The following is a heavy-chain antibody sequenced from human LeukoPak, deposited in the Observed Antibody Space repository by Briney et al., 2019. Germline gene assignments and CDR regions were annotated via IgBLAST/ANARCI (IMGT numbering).Heavy chain of an antibody. Sequence: PGGSLRLSCAASGFTFSSYGMHWVRQAPGKGLEWVAVISYDGSNKYYADTVKGRFTISRDNSKNTLYLQMNSLRAEDTAVYYCAKDATGAVADFDAFDIWGQGTMVTVSS. D-gene: IGHD6-19*01. CDR2: ISYDGSNK. J-gene: IGHJ3*02. CDR1: GFTFSSYG. V-gene: IGHV3-30*18. CDR3: AKDATGAVADFDAFDI.